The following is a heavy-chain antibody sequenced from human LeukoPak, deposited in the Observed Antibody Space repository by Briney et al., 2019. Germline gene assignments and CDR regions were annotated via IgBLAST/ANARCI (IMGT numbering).Heavy chain of an antibody. V-gene: IGHV3-15*01. CDR2: IKSKTDGGTT. Sequence: KTGGSLRLSCAASGFTFSNAWMSWVRQAPGKGLEWVGRIKSKTDGGTTDYAAPVKGRFTISRDDSKNTLYLQMNSLKTEDTAVYYCTTDQYLPLYFDCWGQGTLVTVSS. CDR3: TTDQYLPLYFDC. D-gene: IGHD3-10*01. CDR1: GFTFSNAW. J-gene: IGHJ4*02.